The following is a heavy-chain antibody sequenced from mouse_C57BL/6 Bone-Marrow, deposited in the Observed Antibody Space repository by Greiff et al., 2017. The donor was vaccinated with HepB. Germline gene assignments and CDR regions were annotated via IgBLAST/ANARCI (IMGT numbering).Heavy chain of an antibody. CDR2: INSDGGST. V-gene: IGHV5-2*01. D-gene: IGHD4-1*01. CDR3: AKPWDFDY. J-gene: IGHJ2*01. CDR1: EYEFPSPD. Sequence: EVMLVESGGGLVQPGESLKLSCESNEYEFPSPDMSWVRKTPEKGLALVAAINSDGGSTYYPDTMERRFIISRDNTKKNLYLQMSSLRSEDTALYYCAKPWDFDYWGQGTTLTVSS.